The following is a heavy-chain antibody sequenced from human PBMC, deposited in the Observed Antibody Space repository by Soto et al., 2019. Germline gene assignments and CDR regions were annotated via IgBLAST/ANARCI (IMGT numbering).Heavy chain of an antibody. CDR2: IIPIFGTA. CDR3: ARERRGSYCSSTSCFFDY. CDR1: GGTFSTSG. V-gene: IGHV1-69*01. D-gene: IGHD2-2*01. J-gene: IGHJ4*02. Sequence: QVQLVQSGAEVKKPGSSVKVSCKASGGTFSTSGINWVRQAPGQGLEWMGGIIPIFGTANYAQKFQGRVTITADESTSTAYMELSSLKSEDKAVYFCARERRGSYCSSTSCFFDYWGQGTLVTVSS.